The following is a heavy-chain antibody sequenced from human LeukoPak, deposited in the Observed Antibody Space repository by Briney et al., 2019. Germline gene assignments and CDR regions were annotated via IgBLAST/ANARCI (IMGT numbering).Heavy chain of an antibody. CDR2: IIPIFGTA. Sequence: SVKVSCKASGGTFISYAISWVRQAPGQGLEWMGGIIPIFGTANYAQKFQGRVTITADESTSTAYMELSSLRSEDTAVYYCARVGGPDYYYYGMDVWGQGTTVTVPS. J-gene: IGHJ6*02. V-gene: IGHV1-69*01. D-gene: IGHD3-16*01. CDR3: ARVGGPDYYYYGMDV. CDR1: GGTFISYA.